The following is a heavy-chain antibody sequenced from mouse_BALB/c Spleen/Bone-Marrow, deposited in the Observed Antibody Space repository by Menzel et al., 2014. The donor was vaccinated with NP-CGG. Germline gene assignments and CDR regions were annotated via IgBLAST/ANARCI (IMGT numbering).Heavy chain of an antibody. CDR3: ARGRTTVVSDY. CDR2: IEPSDSYT. CDR1: GYTFTNYW. V-gene: IGHV1-69*02. D-gene: IGHD1-1*01. J-gene: IGHJ2*02. Sequence: VQLQQSGAEVVKPGASVKVSCKASGYTFTNYWMQWVKQRPGQGLEWIGEIEPSDSYTNYNQDFKGKATLTVDKSSSTDYMQLSSLTSEGSAVYYCARGRTTVVSDYWGQGTSLTVSS.